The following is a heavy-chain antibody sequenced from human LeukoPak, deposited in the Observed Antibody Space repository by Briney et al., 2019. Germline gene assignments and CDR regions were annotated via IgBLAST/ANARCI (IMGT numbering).Heavy chain of an antibody. CDR3: AKDIAGGAARPYYYYMDV. V-gene: IGHV3-43*01. Sequence: GGSLRLSCAASGFTFDDYTMHWVRQAPGKSLEWVSLISWDGGSTYYADSVKGRFTISRDNSKNSLYLQMNSLRTEDTALYYCAKDIAGGAARPYYYYMDVWGKGTTVTVSS. J-gene: IGHJ6*03. D-gene: IGHD6-6*01. CDR2: ISWDGGST. CDR1: GFTFDDYT.